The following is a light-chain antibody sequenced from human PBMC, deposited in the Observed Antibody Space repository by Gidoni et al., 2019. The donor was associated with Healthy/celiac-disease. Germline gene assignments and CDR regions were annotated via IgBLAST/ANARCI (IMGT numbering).Light chain of an antibody. CDR2: EDS. CDR1: AWPKKY. V-gene: IGLV3-10*01. Sequence: SYELTQPPSVSVYQGQTARITCSGDAWPKKYSYWSQQKSGQAPVLVIYEDSKLPSGIPERFSGSSSWTMSTLTISGAQVEDEADYYCYSTDSSGNHRVFGGGTKLTVL. CDR3: YSTDSSGNHRV. J-gene: IGLJ3*02.